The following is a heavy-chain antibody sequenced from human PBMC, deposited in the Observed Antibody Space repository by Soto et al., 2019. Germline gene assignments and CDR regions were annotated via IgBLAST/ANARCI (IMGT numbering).Heavy chain of an antibody. CDR3: ARQDTDYRSPGDGNYYYYMAV. V-gene: IGHV4-34*01. CDR2: INHSGST. D-gene: IGHD4-4*01. CDR1: GGSFSGYY. J-gene: IGHJ6*03. Sequence: SETLSLTCAVYGGSFSGYYWSWIRQPPGKGLEWIGEINHSGSTNYNPSLKSRVTISVDTSKNQFSLKLSSVTAADTAVYYCARQDTDYRSPGDGNYYYYMAVWGKGTTVTVSS.